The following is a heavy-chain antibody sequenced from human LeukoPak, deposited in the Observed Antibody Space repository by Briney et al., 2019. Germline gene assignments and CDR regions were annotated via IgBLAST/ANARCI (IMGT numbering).Heavy chain of an antibody. CDR2: ISAYNGNT. CDR3: AREGKERVVAASYYMDV. V-gene: IGHV1-18*01. J-gene: IGHJ6*03. CDR1: GYTFTSYG. D-gene: IGHD2-15*01. Sequence: AASVKVSCKASGYTFTSYGISWVRQAPGQGLEWMGWISAYNGNTNYAQKLQGRVTMTTDTSTSTAYMELSSLRSEDTAVYYCAREGKERVVAASYYMDVWGKGTTVTISS.